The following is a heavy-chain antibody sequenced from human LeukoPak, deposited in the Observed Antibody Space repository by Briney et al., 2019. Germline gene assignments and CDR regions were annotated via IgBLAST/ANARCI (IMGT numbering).Heavy chain of an antibody. J-gene: IGHJ6*03. D-gene: IGHD6-13*01. CDR3: ARGRVSSSSWQSVYYYYLYMDV. CDR1: DDSITIYY. V-gene: IGHV4-59*01. CDR2: IDHTGST. Sequence: SETLSLTCTVSDDSITIYYWNWIRQSPGKGLEWIGYIDHTGSTNYNPSLNSRVTISRDTSTNHFSLKLSSVTAADTAVYFCARGRVSSSSWQSVYYYYLYMDVWGKGSTVTVSS.